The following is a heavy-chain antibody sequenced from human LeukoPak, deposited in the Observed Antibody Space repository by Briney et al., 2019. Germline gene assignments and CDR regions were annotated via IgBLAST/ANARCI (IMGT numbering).Heavy chain of an antibody. CDR1: GGSISSYY. J-gene: IGHJ5*02. CDR3: ARDTSSSWYRGWFDP. Sequence: SETLSLTCTVSGGSISSYYWNWIRQPPGKGLEWIGYIYYSGSTYYNPSLKSRVTISVDRSKNQFSLKLSSVTAADTAVYYCARDTSSSWYRGWFDPWGQGTLVTVSS. CDR2: IYYSGST. D-gene: IGHD6-13*01. V-gene: IGHV4-59*12.